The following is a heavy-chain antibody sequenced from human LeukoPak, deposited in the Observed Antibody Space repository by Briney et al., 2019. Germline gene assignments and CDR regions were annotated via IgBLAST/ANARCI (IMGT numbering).Heavy chain of an antibody. V-gene: IGHV1-69*05. J-gene: IGHJ6*03. CDR3: ARGTERGYSGYDYYYHMDV. D-gene: IGHD5-12*01. Sequence: SVKVSCKASGGTFSSYAISWVRQAPGQGLEWMGGIIPIFGTANYAQKFQGRVTITTDESTSTAYMELSSLRSEDTAVYYCARGTERGYSGYDYYYHMDVWGKGTTVTVSS. CDR2: IIPIFGTA. CDR1: GGTFSSYA.